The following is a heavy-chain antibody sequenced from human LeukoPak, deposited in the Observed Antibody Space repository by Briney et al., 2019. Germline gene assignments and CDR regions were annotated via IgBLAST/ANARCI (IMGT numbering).Heavy chain of an antibody. CDR2: IYHSGST. J-gene: IGHJ4*02. Sequence: PSETLSLTCVVSGGSISSSSYYWAWIRQPPGKGLEWLGSIYHSGSTYYSPSLKSRLTMSVDTSKNQFSLKLSSLTAADTAVYYCARLRSNYCQSTGYFDNWGQGTLVTVSS. CDR3: ARLRSNYCQSTGYFDN. CDR1: GGSISSSSYY. D-gene: IGHD5-24*01. V-gene: IGHV4-39*01.